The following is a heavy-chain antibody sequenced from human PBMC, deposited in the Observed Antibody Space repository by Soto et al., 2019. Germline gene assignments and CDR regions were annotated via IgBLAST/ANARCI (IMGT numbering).Heavy chain of an antibody. V-gene: IGHV4-30-2*01. Sequence: PSETLSLTCAVSGASISGGGNSWNWIRQPPGKGLEWIGYVHHTGSTYYTLSLKSRVTISLDRSKNQFSLKLTSVTAADTAVYYCARAVAGNEWFDPWGQGTLVTVSS. CDR1: GASISGGGNS. CDR3: ARAVAGNEWFDP. CDR2: VHHTGST. J-gene: IGHJ5*02. D-gene: IGHD6-19*01.